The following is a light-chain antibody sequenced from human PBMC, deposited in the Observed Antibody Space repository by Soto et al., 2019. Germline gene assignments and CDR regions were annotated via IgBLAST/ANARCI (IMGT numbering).Light chain of an antibody. J-gene: IGLJ1*01. V-gene: IGLV1-40*01. CDR1: SANNGAGYD. Sequence: SVRTQPPPGSWAPGGGGTLSRPGRSANNGAGYDVHWYQQLPGTAPKLLIYGNSNRPSGVPDRFSGSKSGTSASLAITGLQAEDEADYYCQSYDSSLSGPYVFGTGTKVTVL. CDR3: QSYDSSLSGPYV. CDR2: GNS.